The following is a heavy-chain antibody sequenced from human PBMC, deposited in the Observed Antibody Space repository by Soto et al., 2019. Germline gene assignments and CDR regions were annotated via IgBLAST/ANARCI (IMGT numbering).Heavy chain of an antibody. CDR2: INTKTGGT. Sequence: ASVKVSCKASGYIFTGYYIQWVRQAPGQGLEWMGWINTKTGGTKYAQKFQGRVTMTRDTSINTAYMEVSRLRSDDTAGDYCATDKVAFDMWGQGTMVTVSS. J-gene: IGHJ3*02. D-gene: IGHD3-9*01. V-gene: IGHV1-2*02. CDR3: ATDKVAFDM. CDR1: GYIFTGYY.